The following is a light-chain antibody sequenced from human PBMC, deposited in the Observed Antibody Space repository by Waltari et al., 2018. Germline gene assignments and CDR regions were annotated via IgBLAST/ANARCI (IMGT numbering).Light chain of an antibody. J-gene: IGLJ2*01. CDR2: DVN. CDR1: SSDVGGYNY. Sequence: QSALTQPASVSGSPGQSITISCTGTSSDVGGYNYVSWYQHHPGKAPKIMIYDVNDRPSGVSTRFSGSKSGNTAPLTISGLQAEDEADYYCSSYRRSDIVVFGGGTKLTVL. CDR3: SSYRRSDIVV. V-gene: IGLV2-14*03.